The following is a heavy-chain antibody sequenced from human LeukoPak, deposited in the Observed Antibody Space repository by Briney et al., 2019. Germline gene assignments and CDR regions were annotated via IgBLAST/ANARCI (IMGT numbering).Heavy chain of an antibody. Sequence: SETLSLTCTVSGGSISNYYWSWIRQPAGKGLEWIGRIYTSGNTNYNPSLKSRVTMSVDTSKNQFFLKVSSVTAADTAVYYCARAPMVRGVITDYYYYFMDVWGKGTPVTVSS. J-gene: IGHJ6*03. CDR1: GGSISNYY. CDR3: ARAPMVRGVITDYYYYFMDV. V-gene: IGHV4-4*07. D-gene: IGHD3-10*01. CDR2: IYTSGNT.